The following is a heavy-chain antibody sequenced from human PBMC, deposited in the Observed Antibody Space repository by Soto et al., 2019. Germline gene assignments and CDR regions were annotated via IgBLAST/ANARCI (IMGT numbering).Heavy chain of an antibody. CDR1: GSSISSSSYF. Sequence: PSDTLSITCTSSGSSISSSSYFWSWIPQPPGKGLEWIGSIYSSGRTSYNPSLKGRVTITIDTSKNQFSLKLNFVTAADTAVYYCARQQFINYDFWSGHYGMDVWGQGTTVTVSS. CDR3: ARQQFINYDFWSGHYGMDV. J-gene: IGHJ6*02. CDR2: IYSSGRT. V-gene: IGHV4-39*01. D-gene: IGHD3-3*01.